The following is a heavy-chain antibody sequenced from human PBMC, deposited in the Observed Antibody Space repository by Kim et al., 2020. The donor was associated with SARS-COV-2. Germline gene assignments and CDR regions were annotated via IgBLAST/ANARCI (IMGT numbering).Heavy chain of an antibody. Sequence: SETLSLTCTVSGGSISSSSYYWGWIRQPPGKGLEWIGSIYYSGSTYYNPSLKSRVTISVDTSKNQFSLKLSSVTAADTAVYYCARQEGYYDILTGYYIGGMDVWGQGTTVTVSS. CDR1: GGSISSSSYY. V-gene: IGHV4-39*01. J-gene: IGHJ6*02. CDR2: IYYSGST. D-gene: IGHD3-9*01. CDR3: ARQEGYYDILTGYYIGGMDV.